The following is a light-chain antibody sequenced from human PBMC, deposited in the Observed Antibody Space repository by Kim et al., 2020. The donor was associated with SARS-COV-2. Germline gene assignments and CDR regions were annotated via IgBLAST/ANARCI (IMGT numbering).Light chain of an antibody. J-gene: IGKJ2*01. CDR1: QSVGNY. V-gene: IGKV3-15*01. CDR3: QQYKDWPPDT. Sequence: VSPGEGATLSCRASQSVGNYFAWYQQKPGQASRLLIYGASTRATGIPVRFSGSGSGTEFTLTISSVQSEDFAVYYCQQYKDWPPDTFGQGTRLEI. CDR2: GAS.